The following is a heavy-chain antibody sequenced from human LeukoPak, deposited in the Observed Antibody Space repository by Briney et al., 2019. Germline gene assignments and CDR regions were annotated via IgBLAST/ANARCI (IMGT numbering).Heavy chain of an antibody. J-gene: IGHJ4*02. D-gene: IGHD2-21*01. V-gene: IGHV5-51*01. CDR3: ARRPAYCGGDCYFADY. Sequence: GESLKISCKGSGYTFTSYWIGWVRQMPGKGLEWMGIFYPGDSDTRYSPSFQGQVTISADKSISTAYLQWSSLKASDTAMYYSARRPAYCGGDCYFADYWGQGTLVTVSS. CDR1: GYTFTSYW. CDR2: FYPGDSDT.